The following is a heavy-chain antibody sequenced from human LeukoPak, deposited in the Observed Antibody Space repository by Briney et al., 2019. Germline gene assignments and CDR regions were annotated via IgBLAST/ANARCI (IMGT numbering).Heavy chain of an antibody. V-gene: IGHV1-46*01. Sequence: GASVRVSCKASGYTFTSYYMHWVRQAPGQGLEWMGIINPSGGSTSYAQKFQGRVTMTRDTSTSTVYMELSSLRSEDTAVYYCARHGLERLFDYWGQGTLVTVSS. CDR3: ARHGLERLFDY. CDR2: INPSGGST. D-gene: IGHD1-1*01. CDR1: GYTFTSYY. J-gene: IGHJ4*02.